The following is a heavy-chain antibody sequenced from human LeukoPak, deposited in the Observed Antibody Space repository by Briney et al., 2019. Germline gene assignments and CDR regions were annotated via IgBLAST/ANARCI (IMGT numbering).Heavy chain of an antibody. Sequence: GGSLRLSCAASGFSISNDWMSWVRQAPVKGLEWFARVKSRSAGETTDYAAPVKGRFTISRDDLKNTLYLQMNSLKTEDTAAYYCTLIQGWGSGSYYRDFWGQGTLVTVSS. V-gene: IGHV3-15*01. CDR1: GFSISNDW. D-gene: IGHD3-10*01. CDR3: TLIQGWGSGSYYRDF. CDR2: VKSRSAGETT. J-gene: IGHJ4*02.